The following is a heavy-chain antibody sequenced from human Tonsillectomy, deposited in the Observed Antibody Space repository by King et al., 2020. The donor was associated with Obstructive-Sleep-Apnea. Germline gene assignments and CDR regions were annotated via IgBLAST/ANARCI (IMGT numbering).Heavy chain of an antibody. CDR1: GFAFSSYG. Sequence: VQLVESGGGVVQPGGSLRLSCEASGFAFSSYGMHWVRQAPGRGLEWLAFIRYDGTDETFAAPVKGRFTIFRGNSKSTLYLQMNSLRVADTAGYSCAKEGSYDGTSAGSWYFDLWGRGTLVTVSS. CDR3: AKEGSYDGTSAGSWYFDL. CDR2: IRYDGTDE. D-gene: IGHD3-16*01. V-gene: IGHV3-30*02. J-gene: IGHJ2*01.